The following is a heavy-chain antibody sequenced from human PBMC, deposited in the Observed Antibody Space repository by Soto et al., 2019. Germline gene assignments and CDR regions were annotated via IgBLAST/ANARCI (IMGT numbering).Heavy chain of an antibody. D-gene: IGHD3-22*01. Sequence: GASVKVSCKASGYTFTSYDITWVRKATGQGLELMVCMNPNGGNTGYAQKFQGRVTMTRNTSISTAYMELSSLRYEDTAVYYCARKSVRHYDSSGYYLRFNWFDPWGQGTLVTVSS. J-gene: IGHJ5*02. V-gene: IGHV1-8*01. CDR3: ARKSVRHYDSSGYYLRFNWFDP. CDR2: MNPNGGNT. CDR1: GYTFTSYD.